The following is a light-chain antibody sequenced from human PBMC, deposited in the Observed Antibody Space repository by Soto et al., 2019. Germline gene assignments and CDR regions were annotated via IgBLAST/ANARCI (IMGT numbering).Light chain of an antibody. CDR3: AAWDDILNVYV. CDR2: SNY. J-gene: IGLJ1*01. Sequence: QSVLTQPPSASGTPGQRVTISCSGSSSNIESNTVTWYQQLPGTAPKLVIYSNYDRPSGVPDRFSGSTSGTSASLVIRGLQSEDEADYYCAAWDDILNVYVFGGGTKVTV. V-gene: IGLV1-44*01. CDR1: SSNIESNT.